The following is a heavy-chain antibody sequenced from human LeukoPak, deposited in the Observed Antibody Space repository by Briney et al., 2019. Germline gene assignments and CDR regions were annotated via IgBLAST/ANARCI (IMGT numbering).Heavy chain of an antibody. D-gene: IGHD3-22*01. J-gene: IGHJ3*01. CDR3: VRENRGFAMIVGIHAFDV. V-gene: IGHV4-34*01. CDR1: GGSFSGYY. CDR2: INHSGST. Sequence: PSETLSLTCAVYGGSFSGYYWSWIRQPPGKGLEWIGEINHSGSTNYNPSLKSRVTISVDTSKNQFSLKLSSVTAADTAVYYCVRENRGFAMIVGIHAFDVWGQGTMVTVSS.